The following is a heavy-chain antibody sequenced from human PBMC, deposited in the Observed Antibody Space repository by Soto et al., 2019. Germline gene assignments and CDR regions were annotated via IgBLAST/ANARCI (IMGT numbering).Heavy chain of an antibody. D-gene: IGHD1-26*01. J-gene: IGHJ3*02. CDR2: LYYSGIS. CDR1: GDTISNYC. Sequence: VLGDTISNYCWSRIMKKTGKGLEWIGYLYYSGISNYNPSLKSRVTISLDTSKNQFSLKLSSVTAADTAVYYCARVGGAPLGAFDIWGQGTMVTVSS. V-gene: IGHV4-59*01. CDR3: ARVGGAPLGAFDI.